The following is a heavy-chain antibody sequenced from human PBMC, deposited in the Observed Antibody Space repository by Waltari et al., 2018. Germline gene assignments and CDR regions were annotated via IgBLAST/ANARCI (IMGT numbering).Heavy chain of an antibody. D-gene: IGHD3-22*01. V-gene: IGHV4-39*01. CDR3: ASLYYYDSSGYYYDGPDAFDI. Sequence: QLQLQESGPGLVKPSETLSLTCTVSGVSISSSSYYWGWIRQPPGKGLGWIGSIYYSGSTYYNPSLKNRVTISVDTSKNQFSLKLSSVTAADTAVYYCASLYYYDSSGYYYDGPDAFDIWGQGTMVTVSS. CDR1: GVSISSSSYY. CDR2: IYYSGST. J-gene: IGHJ3*02.